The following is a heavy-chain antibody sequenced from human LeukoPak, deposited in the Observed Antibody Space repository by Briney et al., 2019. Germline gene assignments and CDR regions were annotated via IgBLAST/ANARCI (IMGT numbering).Heavy chain of an antibody. CDR3: TRANYDFWSGRNNWFDP. CDR2: IRSKAYGGTT. Sequence: GGSLRLSCAASGFTFSTYSMNWVRQAPGKGLEWVGFIRSKAYGGTTEYAASVKGRFTISRDDSKSIAYLQMNSLKTEDTAVYYCTRANYDFWSGRNNWFDPWGQGTLVTVSS. CDR1: GFTFSTYS. J-gene: IGHJ5*02. D-gene: IGHD3-3*01. V-gene: IGHV3-49*04.